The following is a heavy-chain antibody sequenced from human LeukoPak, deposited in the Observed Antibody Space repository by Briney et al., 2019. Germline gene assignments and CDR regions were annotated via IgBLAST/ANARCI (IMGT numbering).Heavy chain of an antibody. J-gene: IGHJ4*02. CDR3: ASIDYGGNTPVDY. CDR1: GGTFSSYA. D-gene: IGHD4-23*01. Sequence: VASVKVSCKASGGTFSSYAISWVRQAPGQGLEWMGRIIPILGIANYAQKFQGRVTITADKSTSTAYMELSSLRSEDTAVYYCASIDYGGNTPVDYWGQGTLVTVSS. V-gene: IGHV1-69*04. CDR2: IIPILGIA.